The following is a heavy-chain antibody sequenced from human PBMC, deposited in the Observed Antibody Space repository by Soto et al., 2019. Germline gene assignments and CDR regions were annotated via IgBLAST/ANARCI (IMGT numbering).Heavy chain of an antibody. CDR2: IKQDGSEE. V-gene: IGHV3-7*03. CDR3: AKDLPGIAAASNAFDI. D-gene: IGHD6-13*01. CDR1: GFTFSRNC. J-gene: IGHJ3*02. Sequence: GGSLRLSCAGSGFTFSRNCMNWVRQAPGKGLEWVANIKQDGSEEYYVDSVKGRFTISRDNAKKSPYLQMNSLRAEDTAMYYCAKDLPGIAAASNAFDIWGQGTVVTVSS.